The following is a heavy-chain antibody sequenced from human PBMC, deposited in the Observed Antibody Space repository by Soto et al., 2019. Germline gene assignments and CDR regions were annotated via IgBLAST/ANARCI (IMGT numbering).Heavy chain of an antibody. CDR2: IYYSGST. J-gene: IGHJ4*02. D-gene: IGHD3-3*01. CDR3: ARVSRGDFWSGYYADY. V-gene: IGHV4-59*08. Sequence: QVQLQESGPGLVKPSETLSLTCTVSGGSISSYYWSWIRQPPGKGLEWIGYIYYSGSTNYNPSLKSRVTTSVAPSKNHFPLKLSSVTAADTAVYYCARVSRGDFWSGYYADYWGQGTLVTVSS. CDR1: GGSISSYY.